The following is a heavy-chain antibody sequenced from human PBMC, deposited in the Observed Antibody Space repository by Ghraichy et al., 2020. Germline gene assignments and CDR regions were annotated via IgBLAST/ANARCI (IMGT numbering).Heavy chain of an antibody. V-gene: IGHV3-15*07. D-gene: IGHD3-3*01. Sequence: LSLTCAASGFTFSNAWMNWVRQAPGKGLEWVGRIKSKTDGGTTDYAAPVKGRFTISRDDSKNTLYLQMNSLKTEDTAVYYCTTGSKAYYDFWSDELGDYYYYYGMDVWGQGTTVTVSS. J-gene: IGHJ6*02. CDR2: IKSKTDGGTT. CDR3: TTGSKAYYDFWSDELGDYYYYYGMDV. CDR1: GFTFSNAW.